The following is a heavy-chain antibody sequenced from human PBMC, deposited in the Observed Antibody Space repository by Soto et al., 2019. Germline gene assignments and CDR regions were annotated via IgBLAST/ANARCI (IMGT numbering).Heavy chain of an antibody. J-gene: IGHJ4*01. Sequence: GGSLRLSCAASGFPFSSYAMSWVRQAPGKGLEWVSAVGGSGGDTYYADSVKGRFTVSRDNAENTLYLQLNSLRVEDTAIYYCARRTWRGRADYCGHGILVTVSS. V-gene: IGHV3-23*01. CDR3: ARRTWRGRADY. D-gene: IGHD3-3*01. CDR2: VGGSGGDT. CDR1: GFPFSSYA.